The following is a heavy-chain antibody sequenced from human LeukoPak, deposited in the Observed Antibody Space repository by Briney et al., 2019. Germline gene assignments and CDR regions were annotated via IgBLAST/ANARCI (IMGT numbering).Heavy chain of an antibody. V-gene: IGHV4-59*01. CDR2: IYYSGST. Sequence: SETLSLTCTASGGSISSYYWSWIRQPPGKGLEWIGNIYYSGSTKYNPSLKSRVTISVDTSKNQFSLKLSSVTAADTAVYYCARDRAYYDFWSGYYGYYYYMDVWGKGTTVTVSS. CDR1: GGSISSYY. J-gene: IGHJ6*03. D-gene: IGHD3-3*01. CDR3: ARDRAYYDFWSGYYGYYYYMDV.